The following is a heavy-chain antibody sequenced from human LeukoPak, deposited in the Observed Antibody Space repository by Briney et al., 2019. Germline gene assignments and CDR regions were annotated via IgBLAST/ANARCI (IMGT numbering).Heavy chain of an antibody. V-gene: IGHV4-34*01. D-gene: IGHD4-17*01. Sequence: SETLSPTCGVSGTSFTSYYWSWIRQTPGKGLEWIGEVNHSGYTNMNPSPKSRVTISVDTSKNQFSLMMTSVTAADTAVYFCARMTTGHDYWGQGTLVTVSS. J-gene: IGHJ4*02. CDR1: GTSFTSYY. CDR2: VNHSGYT. CDR3: ARMTTGHDY.